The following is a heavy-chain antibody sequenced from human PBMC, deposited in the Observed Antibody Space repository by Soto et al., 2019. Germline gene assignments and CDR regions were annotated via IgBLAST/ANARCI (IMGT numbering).Heavy chain of an antibody. D-gene: IGHD1-26*01. CDR3: AKDGGELATGWYFDY. V-gene: IGHV3-30*18. CDR2: ISYDGSNK. CDR1: GFTFSSYG. J-gene: IGHJ4*02. Sequence: GGSLRLSCAASGFTFSSYGMHWVRQAPGKGLEWVAVISYDGSNKYYADSVKGRFTISRDNSKNTLYLQMNSLRAEDTAVYYCAKDGGELATGWYFDYWGQRTLVTVSS.